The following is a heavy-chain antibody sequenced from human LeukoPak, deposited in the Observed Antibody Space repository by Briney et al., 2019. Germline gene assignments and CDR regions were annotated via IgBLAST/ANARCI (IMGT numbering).Heavy chain of an antibody. D-gene: IGHD6-13*01. CDR3: ARGGSSAAAVFDY. J-gene: IGHJ4*02. CDR2: IYSSGTT. CDR1: GGSISRYY. V-gene: IGHV4-4*07. Sequence: PSETLSLTCTVSGGSISRYYWSWIRQPAGRGLEWIGRIYSSGTTNYNPSPKSRVTMSVGTSKNQFSLKLSSMTAADTAVYYCARGGSSAAAVFDYWGQGTLVTVSP.